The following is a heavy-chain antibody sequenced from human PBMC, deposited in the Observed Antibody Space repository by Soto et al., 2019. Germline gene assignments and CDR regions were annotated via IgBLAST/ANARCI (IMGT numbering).Heavy chain of an antibody. J-gene: IGHJ5*02. Sequence: EVQLSESGGGLVQPGVSLRLSCAASGFTFSSYARSWVRQAPGKGREWVSGISGSGGPTYYLDSVKGRFTISRDNSKNTLYLQMSSLRVEDTAVYYCAIFAVAGDWFDPWGQGTLVTVSS. CDR1: GFTFSSYA. V-gene: IGHV3-23*01. CDR2: ISGSGGPT. CDR3: AIFAVAGDWFDP. D-gene: IGHD6-19*01.